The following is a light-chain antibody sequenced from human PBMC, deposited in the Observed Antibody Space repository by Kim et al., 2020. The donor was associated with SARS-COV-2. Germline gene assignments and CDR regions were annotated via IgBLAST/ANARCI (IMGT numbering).Light chain of an antibody. Sequence: NSVHWYQLLPGTAPKLLIYGHNQRPSGVPDRFSASKSGTSASLAISGLQPEDEADYYCASWDDSLEAWVFGGGTQLTVL. V-gene: IGLV1-44*01. J-gene: IGLJ3*02. CDR3: ASWDDSLEAWV. CDR1: NS. CDR2: GHN.